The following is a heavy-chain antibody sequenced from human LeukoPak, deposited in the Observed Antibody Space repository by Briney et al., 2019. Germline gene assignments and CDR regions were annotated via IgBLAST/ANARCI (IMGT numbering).Heavy chain of an antibody. CDR2: INPNSGGT. CDR1: GYTFTGYY. J-gene: IGHJ4*02. CDR3: ASSPYSGSYEEIDY. Sequence: ASVKVSCKASGYTFTGYYMHWVRQAPGQGLEWMGWINPNSGGTNYAQKFQGRVTMTRDTSIGTAYMELSRLRSDDTAVYYCASSPYSGSYEEIDYWGQGTLVTVSS. D-gene: IGHD1-26*01. V-gene: IGHV1-2*02.